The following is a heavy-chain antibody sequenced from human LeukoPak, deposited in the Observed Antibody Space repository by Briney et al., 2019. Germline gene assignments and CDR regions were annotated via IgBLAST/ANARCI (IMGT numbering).Heavy chain of an antibody. D-gene: IGHD3-22*01. Sequence: ASVKVSCKASGYTFTSYFMHWVRQAPGQGLEWMGIINPSGGSTSYAQKFQGRVTMTRDTSTSTVYMELSSLRSEDTAVYYCARDHPIFYDSSGYPKYYFDYWGQGTLVTVSS. CDR1: GYTFTSYF. CDR3: ARDHPIFYDSSGYPKYYFDY. CDR2: INPSGGST. V-gene: IGHV1-46*01. J-gene: IGHJ4*02.